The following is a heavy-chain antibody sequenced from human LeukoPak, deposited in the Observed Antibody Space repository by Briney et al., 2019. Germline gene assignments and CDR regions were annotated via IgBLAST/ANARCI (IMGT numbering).Heavy chain of an antibody. CDR1: GGSISSGSYY. CDR2: IYTSGST. D-gene: IGHD2-15*01. V-gene: IGHV4-61*02. CDR3: ARGCSGGSCYGEFDY. J-gene: IGHJ4*02. Sequence: SETPSLTCTVSGGSISSGSYYWSWIRQPAGKGLEWIGRIYTSGSTNYNPSLKSRVTISVDTSKNQFSLKLSSVTAADTAVYYCARGCSGGSCYGEFDYWGQGTLVTVSS.